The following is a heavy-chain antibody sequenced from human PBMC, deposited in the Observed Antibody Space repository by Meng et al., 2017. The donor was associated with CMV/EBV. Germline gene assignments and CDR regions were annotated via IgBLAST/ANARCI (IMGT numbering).Heavy chain of an antibody. CDR1: GGSISSYY. J-gene: IGHJ5*02. Sequence: GQLAESGPGLVKPSETLSLTCTVSGGSISSYYWSWIRQPAGKGLEWIGRIYTSGSTNYNPSLKSRVTMSVDTSKNQFSLKLSSVTAADTAVYYCARDIKAAAGTVRVNWFDPWGQGTLVTVSS. V-gene: IGHV4-4*07. D-gene: IGHD6-13*01. CDR2: IYTSGST. CDR3: ARDIKAAAGTVRVNWFDP.